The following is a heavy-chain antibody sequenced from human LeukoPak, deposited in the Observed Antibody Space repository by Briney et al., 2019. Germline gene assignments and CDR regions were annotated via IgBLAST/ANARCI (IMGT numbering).Heavy chain of an antibody. CDR2: INHSGST. D-gene: IGHD2-2*01. Sequence: SETLSLTCAVYGGSFSGYYWSWIRQPPGKGLEWIGEINHSGSTNYNPSLKSRVTISVDTSKNQFSLKLSSVTAADTAVYYCARHFYQLLLYPRNGAFDIWGQGTMVTVSS. V-gene: IGHV4-34*01. J-gene: IGHJ3*02. CDR1: GGSFSGYY. CDR3: ARHFYQLLLYPRNGAFDI.